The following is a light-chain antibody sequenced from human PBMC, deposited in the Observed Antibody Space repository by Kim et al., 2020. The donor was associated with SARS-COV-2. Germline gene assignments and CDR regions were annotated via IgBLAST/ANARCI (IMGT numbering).Light chain of an antibody. J-gene: IGKJ1*01. CDR1: QNIRTY. CDR2: AAS. CDR3: QQSYTTPRT. Sequence: DIQMTQSPSSLSASVGDRVTITCRASQNIRTYLNWYQQKPGEAPNVLIFAASSLQSGVPSRFSGSGSGTDFTLTISSLQPEDFATYYCQQSYTTPRTFGQGTKVEIK. V-gene: IGKV1-39*01.